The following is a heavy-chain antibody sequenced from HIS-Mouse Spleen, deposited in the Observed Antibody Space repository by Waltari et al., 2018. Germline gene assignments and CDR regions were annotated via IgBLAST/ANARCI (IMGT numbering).Heavy chain of an antibody. D-gene: IGHD6-13*01. J-gene: IGHJ2*01. CDR1: GGSISSSSYY. CDR3: AREIPYSSSWYDWYFDL. Sequence: QLQLQESGPGLVKPSETLSLTCTVSGGSISSSSYYCGWIRQPPGKGLEWIGSMYYSRSTYYNPSLKSRVTISVDTSKNQFSLKLSSVTAADTAVYYCAREIPYSSSWYDWYFDLWGRGTLVTVSS. V-gene: IGHV4-39*07. CDR2: MYYSRST.